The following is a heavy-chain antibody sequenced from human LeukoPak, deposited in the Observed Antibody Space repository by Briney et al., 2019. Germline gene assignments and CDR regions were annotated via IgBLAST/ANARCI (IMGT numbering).Heavy chain of an antibody. J-gene: IGHJ4*02. Sequence: ASVKVSCKASGYTFTSYDFNWVRQATGQRPEWMGWMSPNSGDTGYAQKFQDRVTMTRNTSISTAYTELSSLRSDDTAVYYCARGPPHWGYDYWGPGTLVTVSS. CDR2: MSPNSGDT. V-gene: IGHV1-8*01. CDR3: ARGPPHWGYDY. CDR1: GYTFTSYD. D-gene: IGHD7-27*01.